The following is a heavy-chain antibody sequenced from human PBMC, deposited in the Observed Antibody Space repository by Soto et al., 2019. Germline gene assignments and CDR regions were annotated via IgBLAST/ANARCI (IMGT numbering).Heavy chain of an antibody. J-gene: IGHJ4*02. V-gene: IGHV3-74*01. Sequence: EVQLVESGGGLVQPGGSLRLSCAASGFTFSSYWMHWVRQAPGKGLVWVSRINSDGSSTSYADSVKGRFTISRDNAKNTLHLQMNSLRAEDTAVYYCARDGIAARGPSVDYWGQGTLVTVSS. CDR3: ARDGIAARGPSVDY. CDR2: INSDGSST. D-gene: IGHD6-6*01. CDR1: GFTFSSYW.